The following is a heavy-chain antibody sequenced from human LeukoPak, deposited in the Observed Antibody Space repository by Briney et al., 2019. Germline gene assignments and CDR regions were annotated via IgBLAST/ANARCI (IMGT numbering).Heavy chain of an antibody. CDR3: ARDLEPLRDSHRDGYTLGY. Sequence: HAASVKVSCKASGGTFSSYTISWVRQAPGQGLEWMGGTIPIFGTANYAQKFQGRVTITTDESTSTAYMELSSLRSEDTAVYYCARDLEPLRDSHRDGYTLGYWGQGTLVTVSS. J-gene: IGHJ4*02. CDR2: TIPIFGTA. V-gene: IGHV1-69*05. D-gene: IGHD5-24*01. CDR1: GGTFSSYT.